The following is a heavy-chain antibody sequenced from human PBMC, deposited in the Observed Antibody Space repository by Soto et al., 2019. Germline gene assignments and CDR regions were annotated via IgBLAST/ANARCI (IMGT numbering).Heavy chain of an antibody. CDR1: GGSISSGGYY. CDR3: ARDYGTMVRGVIITRYFDY. Sequence: QVQLQESGPGLVKPSQTLSLTCTVSGGSISSGGYYWSWIRQHPGKGLEWIGYIYYSGSTYYTPSLKSRVTISVDTSKNQFSLKLSSVTAADTAVYYCARDYGTMVRGVIITRYFDYWGQGTLVTVSS. D-gene: IGHD3-10*01. V-gene: IGHV4-31*03. J-gene: IGHJ4*02. CDR2: IYYSGST.